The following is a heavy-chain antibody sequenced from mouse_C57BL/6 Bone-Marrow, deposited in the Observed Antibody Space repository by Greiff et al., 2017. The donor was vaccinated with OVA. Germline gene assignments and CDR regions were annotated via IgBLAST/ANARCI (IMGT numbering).Heavy chain of an antibody. Sequence: VKLMESGPGLVQPSQSLSITCTVSGFSLTSYGVHWVRQSPGKGLEWLGVIWSGGSTDYNAAFMSRLSITKDNSKSQVFFKMNSLQADDTAIYYCAKMEEYYYAMDYWGQGTSVTVSS. V-gene: IGHV2-5*01. CDR2: IWSGGST. J-gene: IGHJ4*01. CDR1: GFSLTSYG. CDR3: AKMEEYYYAMDY.